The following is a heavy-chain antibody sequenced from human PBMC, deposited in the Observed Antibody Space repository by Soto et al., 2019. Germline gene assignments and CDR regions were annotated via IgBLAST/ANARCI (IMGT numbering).Heavy chain of an antibody. V-gene: IGHV4-30-4*01. Sequence: SETLSLTCTVSGGSISSGDYYWSWIRQPPGKGLEWIGYIYYSGSTYYNPSLKSRVTISVDTSKNQFSLKLSSVTAADTAVYYCARAPVSNWNDVYYYGMDVWGQGTTVTVSS. D-gene: IGHD1-20*01. CDR1: GGSISSGDYY. CDR2: IYYSGST. J-gene: IGHJ6*02. CDR3: ARAPVSNWNDVYYYGMDV.